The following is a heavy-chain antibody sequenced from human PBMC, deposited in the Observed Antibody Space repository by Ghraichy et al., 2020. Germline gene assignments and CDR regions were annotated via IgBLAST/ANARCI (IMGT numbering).Heavy chain of an antibody. Sequence: GGSLRLSCAASGFTFSSYWMSWVRQAPGKGLEWVANIKQDGSEKYYVDSVKGRFTISRDNAKNSLYLQMNSLRAEDTAVYYCARLRGGDFWSGYNYYYYYMDVWGKGTTVTVSS. V-gene: IGHV3-7*01. CDR3: ARLRGGDFWSGYNYYYYYMDV. D-gene: IGHD3-3*01. CDR1: GFTFSSYW. J-gene: IGHJ6*03. CDR2: IKQDGSEK.